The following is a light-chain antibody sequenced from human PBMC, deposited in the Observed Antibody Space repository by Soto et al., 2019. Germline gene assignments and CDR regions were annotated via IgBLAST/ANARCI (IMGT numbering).Light chain of an antibody. CDR3: QQANSFPWT. J-gene: IGKJ1*01. CDR1: QGISSA. Sequence: DIQMTQSPSSVSASVGDRVTITCRASQGISSALTWYQQKPGKAPKLLIYAASSLQSGVPSRFRGRGSGTDFPLTISRLQPEDCATYYCQQANSFPWTFGQGTKVEIK. V-gene: IGKV1-12*01. CDR2: AAS.